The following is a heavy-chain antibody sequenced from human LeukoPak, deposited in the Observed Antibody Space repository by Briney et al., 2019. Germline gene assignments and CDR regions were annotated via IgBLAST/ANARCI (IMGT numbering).Heavy chain of an antibody. V-gene: IGHV3-74*01. CDR3: AKDLRGSSWLGYFDY. J-gene: IGHJ4*02. CDR1: GFTFSSYW. CDR2: INSDGSST. D-gene: IGHD6-13*01. Sequence: GGSLRLSCAASGFTFSSYWMHWVRQAPGKGLVWVSRINSDGSSTSHADSVKGRFTISRDNSKNTLYLQMNSLRADDTAIFYCAKDLRGSSWLGYFDYWGLGTLVTVSS.